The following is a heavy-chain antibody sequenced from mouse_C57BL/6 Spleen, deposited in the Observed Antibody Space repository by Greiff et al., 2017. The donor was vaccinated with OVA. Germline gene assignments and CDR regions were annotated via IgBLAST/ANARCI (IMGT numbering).Heavy chain of an antibody. CDR2: INPNNGGT. CDR3: ARGITTVVAYYAMDY. CDR1: GYTFTDYY. J-gene: IGHJ4*01. D-gene: IGHD1-1*01. Sequence: EVQLQQSGPELVKPGASVKISCKASGYTFTDYYMNWVKQSHGKSLEWIGDINPNNGGTSYNQKFKGKATLTVDKSSSTAYMELRSLTSEDSAVYYCARGITTVVAYYAMDYWGQGTSVTVSS. V-gene: IGHV1-26*01.